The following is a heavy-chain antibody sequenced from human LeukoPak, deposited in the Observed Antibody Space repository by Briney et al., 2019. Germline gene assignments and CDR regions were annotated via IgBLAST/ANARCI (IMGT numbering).Heavy chain of an antibody. J-gene: IGHJ6*02. D-gene: IGHD6-13*01. CDR3: ARVRIAAAGTPFYYYGMDV. CDR2: INPNSGGT. Sequence: ASVKVSCRASGYTFTTYGISWVRQAPGQGLEWMGWINPNSGGTNYAQKFQGRVTMTRDTSISTAYMELSRLRSDDTAVYYCARVRIAAAGTPFYYYGMDVWGQGTTVTVSS. V-gene: IGHV1-2*02. CDR1: GYTFTTYG.